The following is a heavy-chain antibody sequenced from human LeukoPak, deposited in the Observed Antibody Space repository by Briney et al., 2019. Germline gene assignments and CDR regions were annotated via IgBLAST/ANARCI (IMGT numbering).Heavy chain of an antibody. J-gene: IGHJ4*02. CDR3: AREDTAMVGVDY. V-gene: IGHV4-34*01. CDR1: GGSFSGYY. Sequence: SETLSLTCAAYGGSFSGYYWSWIRQPPGKGLEWIGEINHSGSTNYNPSLKSRVTISVDTSKNQFSLKLSSVTAADTAVYYCAREDTAMVGVDYWGQGTLVTVSS. D-gene: IGHD5-18*01. CDR2: INHSGST.